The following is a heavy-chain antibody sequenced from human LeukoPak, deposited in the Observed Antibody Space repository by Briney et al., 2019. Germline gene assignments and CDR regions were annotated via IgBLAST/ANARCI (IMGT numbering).Heavy chain of an antibody. V-gene: IGHV3-30*18. J-gene: IGHJ4*02. CDR1: GFIFSNYE. CDR2: ISYDGSNK. Sequence: GGSLRLSCGASGFIFSNYEMNWVRQAPGKGLEWVAVISYDGSNKYYADSVKGRFTISRDNSKSTLYLQMNSLRAEDTALYYCAKDMPPHYYGSGSPLDYWGQGTLVTVSA. CDR3: AKDMPPHYYGSGSPLDY. D-gene: IGHD3-10*01.